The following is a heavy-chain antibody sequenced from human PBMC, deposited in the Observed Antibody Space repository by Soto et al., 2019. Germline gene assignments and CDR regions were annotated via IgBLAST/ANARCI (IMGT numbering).Heavy chain of an antibody. D-gene: IGHD6-13*01. CDR2: IFHSGST. J-gene: IGHJ5*02. Sequence: QVQLQESGPGLVKPSQTLSLTCTVSGGSITSGGYYWSWIRQHPGKGLEWIAYIFHSGSTDYNPSLKLRVSRAVGTSKNQFSLKLTFVTAAHTAVSYCVRAGIAGNWFDPWGQGTRVTVSS. CDR3: VRAGIAGNWFDP. V-gene: IGHV4-31*03. CDR1: GGSITSGGYY.